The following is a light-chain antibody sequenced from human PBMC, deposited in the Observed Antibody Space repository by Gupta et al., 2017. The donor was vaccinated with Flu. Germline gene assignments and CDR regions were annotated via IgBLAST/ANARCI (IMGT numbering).Light chain of an antibody. Sequence: DIQMTQSPSTLSASVGDSVTITCRASQSITSWLAWYQQKPGKAPKLLIYQASTLGSGVPSRFSGSGSGTEFTLTSTSRQPDDFATYYCQQDSSYSTFGQGTKVE. CDR1: QSITSW. CDR3: QQDSSYST. CDR2: QAS. V-gene: IGKV1-5*03. J-gene: IGKJ1*01.